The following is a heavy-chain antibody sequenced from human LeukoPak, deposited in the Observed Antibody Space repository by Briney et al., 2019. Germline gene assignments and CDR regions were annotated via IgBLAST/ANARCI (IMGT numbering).Heavy chain of an antibody. CDR2: MNPNSGNT. Sequence: ASVKVSCKASGYTFTSYDINWVRQATGQGLEWMGWMNPNSGNTGYAQKFQGRVTMTRDTSTSTVYMELSSLRSEDTAVYYCARAGCSSTSCQFDYWGQGTLVTVSS. CDR1: GYTFTSYD. V-gene: IGHV1-8*01. J-gene: IGHJ4*02. D-gene: IGHD2-2*01. CDR3: ARAGCSSTSCQFDY.